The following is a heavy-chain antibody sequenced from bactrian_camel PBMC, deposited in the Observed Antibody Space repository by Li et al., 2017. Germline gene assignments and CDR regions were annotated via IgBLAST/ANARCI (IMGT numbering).Heavy chain of an antibody. V-gene: IGHV3S53*01. J-gene: IGHJ6*01. CDR1: DYTVTLNS. Sequence: HVQLVESGGGSVQTGGSLRLSCAASDYTVTLNSMGWFRQAPGREREGVASLDSDGVTKYADSVKGRFAISRDNARNTLYLQLNSLKPEYTAVYYCVRPGENGGTFGYWGQGTQVTVS. CDR2: LDSDGVT. D-gene: IGHD6*01. CDR3: VRPGENGGTFGY.